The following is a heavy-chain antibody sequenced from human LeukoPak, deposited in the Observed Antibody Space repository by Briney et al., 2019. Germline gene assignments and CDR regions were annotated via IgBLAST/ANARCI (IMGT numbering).Heavy chain of an antibody. D-gene: IGHD2-21*02. CDR1: GGSISSSSYY. J-gene: IGHJ4*02. CDR3: ARGRLLLAYCGGDCYKTPLDS. CDR2: IYYSGST. V-gene: IGHV4-39*07. Sequence: PSETLSLTCTVSGGSISSSSYYWGWIRQPPGKGLEWIGNIYYSGSTYYNPSLKSRVTISLDTSKNQFSLKLNSVTAADTAVYYCARGRLLLAYCGGDCYKTPLDSWGQGTLVTVSS.